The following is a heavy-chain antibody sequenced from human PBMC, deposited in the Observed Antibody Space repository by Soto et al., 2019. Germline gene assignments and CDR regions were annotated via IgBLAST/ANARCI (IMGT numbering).Heavy chain of an antibody. J-gene: IGHJ6*02. Sequence: GASVKVSCKASGGTFSSYAISWVRQAPGQGLEWMGGIIPIFGTANYAQKFQGRVTITADESTSTAYMELSSLRSEDTAVYYCARDQPTTVVTSYYYYGMDVWGQGTTVTVSS. CDR3: ARDQPTTVVTSYYYYGMDV. CDR2: IIPIFGTA. D-gene: IGHD4-17*01. V-gene: IGHV1-69*13. CDR1: GGTFSSYA.